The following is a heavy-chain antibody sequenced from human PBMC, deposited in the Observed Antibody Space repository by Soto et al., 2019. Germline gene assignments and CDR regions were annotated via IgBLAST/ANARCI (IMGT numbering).Heavy chain of an antibody. J-gene: IGHJ4*02. CDR2: INHSGST. D-gene: IGHD3-22*01. CDR3: ARGSSGYYIFDQ. Sequence: SETLSLTCAVYGGSFSGYYWSWIRQPPGKGLEWIGEINHSGSTNYNPSLKSRVTISVDTSKNQSSLKLSSVTAADTAVYYCARGSSGYYIFDQWGRGNLVT. V-gene: IGHV4-34*01. CDR1: GGSFSGYY.